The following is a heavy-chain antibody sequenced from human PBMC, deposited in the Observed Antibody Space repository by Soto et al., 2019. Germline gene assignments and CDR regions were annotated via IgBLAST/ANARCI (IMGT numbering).Heavy chain of an antibody. Sequence: GGSLRLSCAASGFTFSSYAMSWVRQAPGKGLEWVSAINKKDGSTYYADSVKVRFTISRDNSKNTLYLQMNSLRAEDTAVYYFAKGPAGPFGDLLGDYYMDVWAKGPRSPSP. D-gene: IGHD3-10*01. CDR1: GFTFSSYA. CDR2: INKKDGST. CDR3: AKGPAGPFGDLLGDYYMDV. J-gene: IGHJ6*03. V-gene: IGHV3-23*01.